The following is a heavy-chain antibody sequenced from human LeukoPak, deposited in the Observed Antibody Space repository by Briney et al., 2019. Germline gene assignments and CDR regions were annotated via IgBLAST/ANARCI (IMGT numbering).Heavy chain of an antibody. CDR2: IKQDGSEK. CDR3: ATERAGERPRPLLNYYYMDV. CDR1: GFTFSRYR. V-gene: IGHV3-7*01. D-gene: IGHD3-16*01. Sequence: GGSLRLSCAASGFTFSRYRMSWVRQAPGKGLEWVVNIKQDGSEKHYVDSVKGRFTISRDNAKNSLYLQMNSLRAEDTAVYYCATERAGERPRPLLNYYYMDVWGKGTTVTISS. J-gene: IGHJ6*03.